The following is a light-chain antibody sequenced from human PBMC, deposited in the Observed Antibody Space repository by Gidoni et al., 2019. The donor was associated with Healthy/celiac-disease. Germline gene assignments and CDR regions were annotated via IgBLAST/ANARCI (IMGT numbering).Light chain of an antibody. J-gene: IGLJ2*01. V-gene: IGLV2-8*01. CDR1: SSDVGGYNY. CDR3: SSYAGSNMGV. CDR2: EVS. Sequence: QSALTQPPSASGSPGQSVTISCTGTSSDVGGYNYVSWYQQHPGKAPKLMIYEVSKRPQGVPDRFSGSKSGNTASLTVSGRQAEDEADYYCSSYAGSNMGVFGGGTKLTVL.